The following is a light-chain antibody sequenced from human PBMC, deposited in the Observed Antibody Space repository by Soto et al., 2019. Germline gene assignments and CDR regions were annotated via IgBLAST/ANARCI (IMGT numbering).Light chain of an antibody. CDR2: DVS. CDR3: CSYAGGYTYV. Sequence: QSALTQPRSVSWSPGQSVTISCTGTISDVGGDNYVSWYQQHPGKAPKLMSYDVSKRPSEVHDSFYVSKSGNTPSLTISGLQAEDAPDYYCCSYAGGYTYVFGTGTKLTVL. V-gene: IGLV2-11*01. CDR1: ISDVGGDNY. J-gene: IGLJ1*01.